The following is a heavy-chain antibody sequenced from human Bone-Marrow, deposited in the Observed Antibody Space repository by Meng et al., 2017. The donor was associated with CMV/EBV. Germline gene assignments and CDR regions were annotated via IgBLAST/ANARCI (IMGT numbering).Heavy chain of an antibody. CDR1: GCTFSSYS. CDR2: ISSSSSYI. CDR3: ARPYRGDSSSSPASYDLGYY. V-gene: IGHV3-21*01. J-gene: IGHJ4*02. D-gene: IGHD6-6*01. Sequence: GGTLRLPCAASGCTFSSYSKNWVRQAPGKGLEWVSSISSSSSYIYYADPVQGRVTISRDNAKNSLHLQMNRLRAEDTAVYYCARPYRGDSSSSPASYDLGYYWGQGTLVTVSS.